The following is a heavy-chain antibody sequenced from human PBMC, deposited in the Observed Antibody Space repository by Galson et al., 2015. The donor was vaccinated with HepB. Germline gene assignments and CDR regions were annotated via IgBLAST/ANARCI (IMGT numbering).Heavy chain of an antibody. J-gene: IGHJ6*02. CDR3: ARDRGYWASYYYGMDV. Sequence: SLRLSCAASGFTFSSYSMNWVRQAPGKGLEWVSSISSSSSYIYYADSVKGRFTISRDNAKNSLYLQMNSLRAEDTVVYYCARDRGYWASYYYGMDVWGQGTTVTVSS. D-gene: IGHD5-12*01. CDR2: ISSSSSYI. V-gene: IGHV3-21*01. CDR1: GFTFSSYS.